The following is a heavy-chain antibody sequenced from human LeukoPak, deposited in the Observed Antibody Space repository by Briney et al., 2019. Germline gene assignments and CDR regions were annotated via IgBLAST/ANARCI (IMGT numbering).Heavy chain of an antibody. J-gene: IGHJ5*02. Sequence: GGSLRLSCAASGFTFSDYYMSWIRQAPGKGLEWVSYISSSGSTIYYADSVKGRFTISRDNAKNSLYLQMNSLRAEDTAVYYCAGARGYYYDSRGLRPWGQGTLVTVSS. CDR2: ISSSGSTI. V-gene: IGHV3-11*04. CDR1: GFTFSDYY. D-gene: IGHD3-22*01. CDR3: AGARGYYYDSRGLRP.